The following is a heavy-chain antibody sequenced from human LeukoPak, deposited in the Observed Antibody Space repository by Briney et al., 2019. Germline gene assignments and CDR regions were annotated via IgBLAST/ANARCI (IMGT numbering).Heavy chain of an antibody. Sequence: GGSLRLSCAASGFTFSRCWMTWVRQAPAKGLELVANIKQDGGEKYYLDSVKGQFTISRDNAKNSLYLQMNSQRADDTAVYYCAREKEGYCSRTSCYLDYYYYYMDVWGKGTTVTISS. CDR1: GFTFSRCW. CDR3: AREKEGYCSRTSCYLDYYYYYMDV. D-gene: IGHD2-2*01. CDR2: IKQDGGEK. V-gene: IGHV3-7*01. J-gene: IGHJ6*03.